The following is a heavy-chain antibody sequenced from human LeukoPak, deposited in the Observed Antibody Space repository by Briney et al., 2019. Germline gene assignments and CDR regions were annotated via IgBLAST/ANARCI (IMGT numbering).Heavy chain of an antibody. CDR3: ARDVSSMFPNWFDP. V-gene: IGHV4-31*03. CDR1: GDSISSRTYY. J-gene: IGHJ5*02. Sequence: SETLSLTCSVSGDSISSRTYYWTWIRQHPEKGREWIGYIWNSGSTNYNPALKSRVTISVDTSKNQFSLKLTSVTAADTAIYYCARDVSSMFPNWFDPWGQGILVTVSS. D-gene: IGHD6-6*01. CDR2: IWNSGST.